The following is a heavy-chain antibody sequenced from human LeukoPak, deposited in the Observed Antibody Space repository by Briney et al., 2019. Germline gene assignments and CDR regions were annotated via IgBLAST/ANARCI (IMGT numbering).Heavy chain of an antibody. CDR3: AKGDGGTSSWLGS. CDR2: IRYDGTHK. D-gene: IGHD6-13*01. CDR1: GFTFCSYG. V-gene: IGHV3-30*02. Sequence: GGSLTLSCAASGFTFCSYGMHWVRQAPGKGLEWVAFIRYDGTHKSYAESLKGRISISRDNSKNTLSLQMNNVRAEDTAVYYCAKGDGGTSSWLGSGGQGALVIVSS. J-gene: IGHJ4*02.